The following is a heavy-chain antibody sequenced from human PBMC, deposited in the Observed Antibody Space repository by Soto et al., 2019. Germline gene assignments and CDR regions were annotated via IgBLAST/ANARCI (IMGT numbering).Heavy chain of an antibody. D-gene: IGHD6-13*01. CDR3: AREGAAAAGTSGVFDY. J-gene: IGHJ4*02. V-gene: IGHV1-18*01. Sequence: EASVKVSCKASGYTFTSYAMHWVRQAPGQGLEWMGWISAYNGNTNYAQKLQGRVTMTTDTSTSTAYMELRSLRSGDTAVYYCAREGAAAAGTSGVFDYWGQGTLVTVSS. CDR1: GYTFTSYA. CDR2: ISAYNGNT.